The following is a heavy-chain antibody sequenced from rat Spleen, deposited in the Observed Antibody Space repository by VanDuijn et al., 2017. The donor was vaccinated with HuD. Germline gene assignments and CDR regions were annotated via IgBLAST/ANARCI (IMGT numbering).Heavy chain of an antibody. D-gene: IGHD5-1*01. CDR3: ARHEANWEPYDY. CDR1: GFTFSNYD. Sequence: EVQLVESGGGSVQPGRSLKLSCAASGFTFSNYDMAWVRQAPTKGLEWIASISTGGGNTYYRDSVKGRFTISRDNAKNTQYLQMDSLRSEDTATYYCARHEANWEPYDYWGQGVMVTVSS. J-gene: IGHJ2*01. CDR2: ISTGGGNT. V-gene: IGHV5S13*01.